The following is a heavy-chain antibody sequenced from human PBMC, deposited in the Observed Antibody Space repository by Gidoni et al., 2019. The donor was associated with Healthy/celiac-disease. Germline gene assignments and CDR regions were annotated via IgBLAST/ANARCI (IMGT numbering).Heavy chain of an antibody. J-gene: IGHJ5*02. CDR1: GGTFSSYA. CDR3: VRETTIFGVELDP. Sequence: QVQLVQSGAEVKKPGSSVTVSCKASGGTFSSYAISWVRQAPGQGLEWMGGIIPIFGTANYAQKFQGRVTITADKSTSTAYMELSSLRSEDTAVYYCVRETTIFGVELDPWGQGTLVTVSS. V-gene: IGHV1-69*06. D-gene: IGHD3-3*01. CDR2: IIPIFGTA.